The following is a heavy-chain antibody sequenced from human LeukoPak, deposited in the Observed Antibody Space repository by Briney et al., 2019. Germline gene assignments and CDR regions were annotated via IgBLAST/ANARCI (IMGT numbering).Heavy chain of an antibody. V-gene: IGHV1-8*01. D-gene: IGHD5-18*01. Sequence: EASVKVSCKASGYTFTSYDINWVRQATGQGLAWMGWMNPNSGNTGYAQKFQGRVTMTRNTSISTAYMELSSLRSEDTAVYYCARDPGQRGYSYGFDYWGQGTLVTVSS. J-gene: IGHJ4*02. CDR1: GYTFTSYD. CDR3: ARDPGQRGYSYGFDY. CDR2: MNPNSGNT.